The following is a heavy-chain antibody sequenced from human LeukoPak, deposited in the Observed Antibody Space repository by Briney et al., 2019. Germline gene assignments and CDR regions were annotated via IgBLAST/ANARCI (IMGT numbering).Heavy chain of an antibody. J-gene: IGHJ6*02. CDR3: ARDLSLGSMDV. CDR2: IWSDGSKM. CDR1: GFPFTHYG. Sequence: GGSLRLSCAASGFPFTHYGFHWVRQAPGKGLEWVTVIWSDGSKMYYADSVKGRFTISRDNSKNTVFLRMNSLRAEDTAIYYRARDLSLGSMDVCGQGTTVTVS. V-gene: IGHV3-33*01.